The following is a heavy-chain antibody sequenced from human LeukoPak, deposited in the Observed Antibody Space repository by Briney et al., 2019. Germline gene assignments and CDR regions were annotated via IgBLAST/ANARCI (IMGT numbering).Heavy chain of an antibody. CDR2: MYYSGNT. Sequence: SETRSLTCTVSGGSISSSNYYWGWIRQPPGKGLEWTGSMYYSGNTDYNPSLKSRVTISVDTSKNQFSMKVNSVTAADTAVYYCARTLGWASSRYPFDGWGQGTLVTVSS. J-gene: IGHJ4*02. CDR1: GGSISSSNYY. CDR3: ARTLGWASSRYPFDG. D-gene: IGHD3-16*02. V-gene: IGHV4-39*01.